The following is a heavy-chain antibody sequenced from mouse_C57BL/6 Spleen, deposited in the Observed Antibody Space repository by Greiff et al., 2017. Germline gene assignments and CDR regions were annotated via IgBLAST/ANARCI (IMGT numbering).Heavy chain of an antibody. V-gene: IGHV1-52*01. D-gene: IGHD2-1*01. CDR1: GYTFTSYW. Sequence: QVQLQQPGAELVRPGSSVKLSCKASGYTFTSYWMHWVKQRPIQGLEWIGNIDPSDSETPYNQKFKDKATLTVDKSSSTAYMQLSSLTSEDSAVYYCARSGGNLDYGGQGTTLTVSS. CDR2: IDPSDSET. J-gene: IGHJ2*01. CDR3: ARSGGNLDY.